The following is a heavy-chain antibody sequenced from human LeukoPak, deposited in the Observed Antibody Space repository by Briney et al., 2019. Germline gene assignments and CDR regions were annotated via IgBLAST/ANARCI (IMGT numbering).Heavy chain of an antibody. CDR1: GYTFTGYY. J-gene: IGHJ3*02. CDR2: INPNSGGT. V-gene: IGHV1-2*06. Sequence: GASVKVSCKASGYTFTGYYLYWVRQAPGQGLEWMGRINPNSGGTNYAQKFQGRVTMTRDTSISTAYMELSSLRSEDTAVYYCARLQADAFDIWGQGTMVTVSS. CDR3: ARLQADAFDI. D-gene: IGHD1-1*01.